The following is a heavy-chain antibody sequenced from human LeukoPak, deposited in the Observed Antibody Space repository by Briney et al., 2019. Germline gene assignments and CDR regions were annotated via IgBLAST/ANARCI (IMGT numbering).Heavy chain of an antibody. Sequence: ASVKVSCKASGYTFTGYYMHWVRQAPGQGLEWMGWINPNSGGTNYAQKFQGRVTMTRDTSISTAYMEPSRLRSDDTAVYYCARAVMVRGVIQEYLSWFDPWGQGTLVTVSS. CDR2: INPNSGGT. V-gene: IGHV1-2*02. J-gene: IGHJ5*02. CDR3: ARAVMVRGVIQEYLSWFDP. CDR1: GYTFTGYY. D-gene: IGHD3-10*01.